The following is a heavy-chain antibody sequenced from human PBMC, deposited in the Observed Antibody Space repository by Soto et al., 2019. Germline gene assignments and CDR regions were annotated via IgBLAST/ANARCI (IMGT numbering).Heavy chain of an antibody. V-gene: IGHV3-23*01. CDR2: ISGSGGST. Sequence: EVQLLESGGGLVQPGGSLRLSCAASGFTFSSYAMSWVRQAPGKGLEWVSAISGSGGSTYYADSVKGRFTIPRDNSKTTLYLQMNSLRAEDTAVYYCAGSTYYYGSGSYYSIYWGQGTLVTGSS. J-gene: IGHJ4*02. CDR3: AGSTYYYGSGSYYSIY. D-gene: IGHD3-10*01. CDR1: GFTFSSYA.